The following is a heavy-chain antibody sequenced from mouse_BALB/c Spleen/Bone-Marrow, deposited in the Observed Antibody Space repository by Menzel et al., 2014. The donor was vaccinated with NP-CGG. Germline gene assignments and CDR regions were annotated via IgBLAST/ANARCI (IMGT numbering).Heavy chain of an antibody. D-gene: IGHD1-1*01. CDR1: GYTFTIYW. CDR3: SRSGTVLDPALIY. CDR2: IDPSTGYT. J-gene: IGHJ3*01. V-gene: IGHV1-7*01. Sequence: VQLQQSGAELAKPGASVKMSCKASGYTFTIYWMHWVKQRPGQGLEWIGYIDPSTGYTEYNQKFKDRATLTADKSSSTAYMQLSSLTSGDSAVYYCSRSGTVLDPALIYWGQGTLFTVSA.